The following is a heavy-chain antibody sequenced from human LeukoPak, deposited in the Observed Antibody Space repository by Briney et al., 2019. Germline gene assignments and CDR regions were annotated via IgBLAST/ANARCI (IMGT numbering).Heavy chain of an antibody. CDR1: GFTFSVAA. CDR3: AKDIQLSA. D-gene: IGHD5-24*01. CDR2: IGASGEST. Sequence: PGGSLRLSCAASGFTFSVAAMTWVRQAPGKGLEWVSLIGASGESTYYADSVKGRFTTSRDNSKNTLSLQMNSLRAEDTAMYFCAKDIQLSAWGLGTMVTVSS. V-gene: IGHV3-23*01. J-gene: IGHJ3*01.